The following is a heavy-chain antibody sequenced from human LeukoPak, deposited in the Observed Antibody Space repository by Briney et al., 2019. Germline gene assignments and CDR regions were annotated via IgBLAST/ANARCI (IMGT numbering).Heavy chain of an antibody. V-gene: IGHV3-23*01. CDR2: ISGSGDST. D-gene: IGHD3-22*01. CDR3: ARQVGFCSDSTCYFDY. CDR1: GFPFSSYV. J-gene: IGHJ4*02. Sequence: GGSLRLSCAASGFPFSSYVMRCVRQGPGKGLQWVSAISGSGDSTDYADSVKGRFTISRDNSKNILFLQMSSLRADDTAIYYCARQVGFCSDSTCYFDYWGQGALVTVSS.